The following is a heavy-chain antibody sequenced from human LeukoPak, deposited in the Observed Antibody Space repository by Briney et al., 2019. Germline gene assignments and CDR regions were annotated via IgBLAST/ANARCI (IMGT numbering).Heavy chain of an antibody. D-gene: IGHD3-3*01. CDR3: GRDLGEGIWRWGF. Sequence: ASVKVSCKASGYTFTGYYVHWVRQAPGQGLEWMGRITPNTGDTIYAQRFQGRATMTRDTSISAAYMELSSLRSDDKAIYYCGRDLGEGIWRWGFWGQGTLVTVSS. CDR1: GYTFTGYY. CDR2: ITPNTGDT. V-gene: IGHV1-2*06. J-gene: IGHJ4*02.